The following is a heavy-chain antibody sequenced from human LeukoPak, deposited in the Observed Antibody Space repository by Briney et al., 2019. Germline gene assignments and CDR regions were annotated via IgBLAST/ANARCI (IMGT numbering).Heavy chain of an antibody. J-gene: IGHJ5*02. Sequence: GGSLRLSCAASGFTFSSYAMHWVRQAPGKGLEWVAVIWYDGSNKYYADSVKGRFTISRDNSKNTLYLQMNSLRAEDTAVYYCAREYCSSTSCLSTDNWFDPWGQGTLVTVSS. D-gene: IGHD2-2*01. CDR1: GFTFSSYA. CDR3: AREYCSSTSCLSTDNWFDP. CDR2: IWYDGSNK. V-gene: IGHV3-33*08.